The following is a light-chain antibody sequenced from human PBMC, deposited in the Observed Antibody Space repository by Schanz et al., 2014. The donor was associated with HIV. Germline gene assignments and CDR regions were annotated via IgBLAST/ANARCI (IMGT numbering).Light chain of an antibody. J-gene: IGKJ5*01. CDR3: QQYNDWPPIT. V-gene: IGKV3-15*01. CDR1: QSVSSY. Sequence: EIVLTQSPATLSLSPGERATLSCRASQSVSSYLAWYQQKPGQAPRLLIYRASTGATGVPARFSGSGSETEFTLNLSSRQSEDFAVYYCQQYNDWPPITFGQGTRLEIK. CDR2: RAS.